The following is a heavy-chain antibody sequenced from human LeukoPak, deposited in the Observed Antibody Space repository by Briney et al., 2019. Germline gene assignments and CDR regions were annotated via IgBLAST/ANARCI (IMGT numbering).Heavy chain of an antibody. V-gene: IGHV3-53*01. CDR2: IYSGGST. CDR1: GFTVSSNY. D-gene: IGHD3-10*01. J-gene: IGHJ4*02. CDR3: ARLAPGSGSYYRNYFDY. Sequence: PGGSLRLSCAASGFTVSSNYMSWVRKAPGKGMEWVSVIYSGGSTYYADSVKGRFTTSRDNSKNTLYLQMNSLRAEDTAVYYCARLAPGSGSYYRNYFDYWGQGTLVTVSS.